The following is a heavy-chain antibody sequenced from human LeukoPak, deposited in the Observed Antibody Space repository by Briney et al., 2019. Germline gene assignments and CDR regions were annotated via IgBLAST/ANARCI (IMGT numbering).Heavy chain of an antibody. J-gene: IGHJ4*02. D-gene: IGHD3-9*01. Sequence: SETLSLTCAVYGGSFSGYYWSWIRQPPGKGLEWIGEINHSGSTNYNPSLKSRVTISVDTSKSQFSLKLSSVTAADTAVYYCARGPSATNYDILTGYYDPLAVTHPNFDYWGQGTLVTVSS. V-gene: IGHV4-34*01. CDR3: ARGPSATNYDILTGYYDPLAVTHPNFDY. CDR2: INHSGST. CDR1: GGSFSGYY.